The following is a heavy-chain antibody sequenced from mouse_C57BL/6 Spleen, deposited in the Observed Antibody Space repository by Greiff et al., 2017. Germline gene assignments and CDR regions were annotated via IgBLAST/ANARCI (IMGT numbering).Heavy chain of an antibody. CDR3: ARSQPHWYFDV. V-gene: IGHV1-50*01. D-gene: IGHD6-1*01. CDR2: IDPSDSYT. J-gene: IGHJ1*03. Sequence: VKLQQSGAELVKPGASVKLSCKASGYTFTSYWMQWVKQRPGQGLEWIGEIDPSDSYTNYNQKFKGKATLTVDTSSSTAYMQLSSLTSEDSAVYCCARSQPHWYFDVWGTGTTVTVSS. CDR1: GYTFTSYW.